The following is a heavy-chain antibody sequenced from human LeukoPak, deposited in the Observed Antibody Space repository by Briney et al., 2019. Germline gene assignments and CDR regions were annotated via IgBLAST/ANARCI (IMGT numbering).Heavy chain of an antibody. D-gene: IGHD3-10*01. J-gene: IGHJ4*02. V-gene: IGHV1-8*01. CDR1: GYTFTSYD. CDR3: AVGYYGSGSYSY. Sequence: ASVKVSFKASGYTFTSYDINWVRQATGQGLEWMGWMNPNSGNTGYAQKFQGRVTMTRNTSISTAYMELSSLRSEDTAVYYCAVGYYGSGSYSYWGQGTLVTVSS. CDR2: MNPNSGNT.